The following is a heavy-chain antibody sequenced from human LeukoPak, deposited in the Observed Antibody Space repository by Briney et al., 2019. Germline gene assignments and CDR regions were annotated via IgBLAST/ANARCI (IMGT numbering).Heavy chain of an antibody. CDR3: ARDSASRGLDY. D-gene: IGHD3-10*01. V-gene: IGHV4-59*01. CDR2: IYDSESI. J-gene: IGHJ4*02. Sequence: SETLSLTCAVYGGSFSGYYWSWVRQPPGKGLEWIGYIYDSESIKYNPSLQSRVTISADTSKNQFSLKLNSVTAADTAVYYCARDSASRGLDYWGQGTLVSVSS. CDR1: GGSFSGYY.